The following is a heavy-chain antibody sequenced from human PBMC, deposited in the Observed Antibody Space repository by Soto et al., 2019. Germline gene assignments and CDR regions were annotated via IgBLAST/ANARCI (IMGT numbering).Heavy chain of an antibody. CDR2: IRSKANSYAT. J-gene: IGHJ4*02. CDR3: TRHEFNYGSGSYFL. Sequence: GGSLRLSCAASGFTFSGSAMHWVRQASGKGLEWVGRIRSKANSYATAYAASVKGRFTISRDDSKNTAYLQMNSLKTEDTAVYYCTRHEFNYGSGSYFLWGQGTLVTVSS. V-gene: IGHV3-73*01. CDR1: GFTFSGSA. D-gene: IGHD3-10*01.